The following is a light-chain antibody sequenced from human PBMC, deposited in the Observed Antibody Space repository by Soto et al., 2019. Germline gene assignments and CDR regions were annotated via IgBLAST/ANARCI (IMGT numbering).Light chain of an antibody. CDR2: GAF. J-gene: IGKJ5*01. Sequence: PGAGATLSCRASPIVTNFLAWYQQKPGQAPRLLIYGAFNRATGIPARFSGSGSGTDFTLTISSLEPEDFAVYYCQQYDNWPPITFGQGTRLEIK. CDR1: PIVTNF. V-gene: IGKV3D-15*01. CDR3: QQYDNWPPIT.